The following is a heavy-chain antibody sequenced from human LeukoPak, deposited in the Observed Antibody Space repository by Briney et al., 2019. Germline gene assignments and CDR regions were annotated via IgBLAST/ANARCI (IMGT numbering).Heavy chain of an antibody. Sequence: PGGSLRLSCVASGFTSSDYWMSWVRQAPGKGLEGVANIKPDGSEKSYVDSVKGRFTISRDNAKNSLYLQMNSLRAEDTAVYYCAREEDYGGNSYDYWGQGTLVTVSS. CDR1: GFTSSDYW. CDR2: IKPDGSEK. V-gene: IGHV3-7*01. CDR3: AREEDYGGNSYDY. D-gene: IGHD4-23*01. J-gene: IGHJ4*02.